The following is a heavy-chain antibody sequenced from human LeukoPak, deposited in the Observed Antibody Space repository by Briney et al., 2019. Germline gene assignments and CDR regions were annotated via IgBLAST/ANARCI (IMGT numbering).Heavy chain of an antibody. V-gene: IGHV3-23*01. Sequence: GGSLRLSCAASKFTFSSSAMSWVRQAPGKGLEWVSAISGSGGSTYYADSVKGRFTISRDNSKNTLYLQMNSLRAEDTAVYYCAKLQPTLYYYDSSGYLFNYWGQGTLVTVSS. CDR1: KFTFSSSA. D-gene: IGHD3-22*01. CDR2: ISGSGGST. J-gene: IGHJ4*02. CDR3: AKLQPTLYYYDSSGYLFNY.